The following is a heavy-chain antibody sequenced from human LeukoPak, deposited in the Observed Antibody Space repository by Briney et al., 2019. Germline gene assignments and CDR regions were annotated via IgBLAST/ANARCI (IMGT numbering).Heavy chain of an antibody. J-gene: IGHJ4*02. D-gene: IGHD3-22*01. Sequence: GGSLRLSCAASGYTFDDYGMSWVRQAPGKGLEWVSGINWNGGSTGYADSVKGRFTISRDNAKNSLYPQMNSLRAEDTALYHCAREYYDSSGYSHPDPYYFDYWGQGTLVTVSS. CDR1: GYTFDDYG. V-gene: IGHV3-20*01. CDR2: INWNGGST. CDR3: AREYYDSSGYSHPDPYYFDY.